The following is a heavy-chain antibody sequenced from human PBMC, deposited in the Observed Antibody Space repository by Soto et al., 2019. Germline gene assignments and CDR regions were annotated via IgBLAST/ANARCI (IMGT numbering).Heavy chain of an antibody. Sequence: EVQLVESGGGLVQPGGSLRLSCAASGFTVSSNYMSWVRQAPGKGLEWVSVIYSGGSTYYADSVKGRFTISRDNSKNTLYLQRNSLRAEETAVYYCARDRIPTGMDVWGQGTTVTVSS. V-gene: IGHV3-66*01. CDR2: IYSGGST. CDR1: GFTVSSNY. J-gene: IGHJ6*02. CDR3: ARDRIPTGMDV.